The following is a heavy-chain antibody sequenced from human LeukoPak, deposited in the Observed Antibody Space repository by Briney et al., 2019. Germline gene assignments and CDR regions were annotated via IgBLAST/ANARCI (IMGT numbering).Heavy chain of an antibody. CDR3: ARGRADYYFDY. V-gene: IGHV3-48*01. J-gene: IGHJ4*02. CDR2: ISTSSSTI. CDR1: GFTFSSYS. Sequence: GGSLRLSCAASGFTFSSYSMNWVRQAPGKGLEWVSYISTSSSTIYYADSVKGRFTVSRDNAKNSLYLHMNSLRAEDTAVCYCARGRADYYFDYWGQGTLVTVSS. D-gene: IGHD2-21*02.